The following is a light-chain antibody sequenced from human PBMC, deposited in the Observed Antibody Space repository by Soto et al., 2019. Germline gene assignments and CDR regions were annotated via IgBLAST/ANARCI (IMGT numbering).Light chain of an antibody. CDR3: QKYDTAPLT. CDR1: RDISNY. CDR2: GAS. V-gene: IGKV1-27*01. J-gene: IGKJ4*01. Sequence: DILVTQSPSSLSASLGDRVSITFRASRDISNYLAWYQQKPVQVPRLLISGASTLHSGVPSRFSGSGSGTDFTLTITSLQPEDIATYFCQKYDTAPLTFGGGTNVEI.